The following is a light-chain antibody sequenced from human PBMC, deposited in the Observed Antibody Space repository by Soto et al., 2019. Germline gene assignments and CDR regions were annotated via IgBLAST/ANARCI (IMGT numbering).Light chain of an antibody. CDR2: DVS. CDR3: QHYGSSPGT. J-gene: IGKJ1*01. V-gene: IGKV3D-15*01. CDR1: QSISSN. Sequence: EIVMTQSQATLSVSPGERATLSCRGSQSISSNLAWYQQTPGQAPRLLMYDVSTRAAGIPARFSGSGSGADFTLTIHRLEPEDFAVYHCQHYGSSPGTFGQGTKVDNK.